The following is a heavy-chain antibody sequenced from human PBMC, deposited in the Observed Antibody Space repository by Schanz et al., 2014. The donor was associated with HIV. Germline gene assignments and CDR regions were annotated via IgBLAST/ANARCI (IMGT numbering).Heavy chain of an antibody. V-gene: IGHV3-23*01. CDR1: GFNFNNYA. J-gene: IGHJ4*02. D-gene: IGHD3-22*01. CDR3: AKPEYDSSGNSQSHFDY. Sequence: EVQLLESGGGLEQPGGSLRLSCAASGFNFNNYAMTWVRQAPGKGLEWVSSITESGGRTYSADSVNGRFTISRDNSKNTLYLQMTALRTDDTAVYYCAKPEYDSSGNSQSHFDYWGQGTLVTVSS. CDR2: ITESGGRT.